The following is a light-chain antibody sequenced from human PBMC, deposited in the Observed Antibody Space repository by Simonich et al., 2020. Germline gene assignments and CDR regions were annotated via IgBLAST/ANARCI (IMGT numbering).Light chain of an antibody. CDR2: DAS. CDR3: QQRSNWPLT. J-gene: IGKJ4*01. V-gene: IGKV3-11*01. CDR1: QSGSSN. Sequence: EIVMTQSPATLSVSPGERATLSCRASQSGSSNLAWYQQKPGPAPRLLIYDASNRATGIPARFSGSGSGTEFTLTISSLEPEDFAVYYCQQRSNWPLTFGGGTKVEIK.